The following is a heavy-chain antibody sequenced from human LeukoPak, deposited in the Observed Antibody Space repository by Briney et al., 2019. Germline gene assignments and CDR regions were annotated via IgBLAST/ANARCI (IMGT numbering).Heavy chain of an antibody. CDR2: INPNRGGT. CDR1: GYTFTAFY. J-gene: IGHJ5*02. V-gene: IGHV1-2*02. Sequence: ASVKVSCKASGYTFTAFYIHWVRQAPGQGLEWMGWINPNRGGTNYDKKFQGRVTMTGDTSISTAYMELTRLRSDDTAVYYCVRGWNGGSLNWFDPWGQGTLVTVSS. CDR3: VRGWNGGSLNWFDP. D-gene: IGHD1-26*01.